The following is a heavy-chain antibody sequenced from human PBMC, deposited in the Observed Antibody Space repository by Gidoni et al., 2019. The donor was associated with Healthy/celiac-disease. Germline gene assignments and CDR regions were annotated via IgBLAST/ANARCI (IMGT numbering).Heavy chain of an antibody. CDR2: IYSGGST. CDR3: ARGGDCGGDCPTH. Sequence: EVQLVESGGGLIQPGGSLSVSCAPSGFTVSSNYMSWVRQAPGKGLEWFSVIYSGGSTYYADSVKGRFTISRDNSKNTLYLQMNSLRAEDTAVYYCARGGDCGGDCPTHWGQGTLVTVSS. J-gene: IGHJ4*02. CDR1: GFTVSSNY. V-gene: IGHV3-53*01. D-gene: IGHD2-21*02.